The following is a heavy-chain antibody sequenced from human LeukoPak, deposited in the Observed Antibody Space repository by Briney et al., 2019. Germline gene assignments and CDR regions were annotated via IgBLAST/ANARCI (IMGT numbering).Heavy chain of an antibody. V-gene: IGHV3-30*18. D-gene: IGHD2-2*01. CDR3: AKGYCSSTSCSSNYFDY. CDR2: ISYDGSNK. J-gene: IGHJ4*02. Sequence: GGSLRLSCAASGFTFSSYGMHWVRQAPGKGLEWVAVISYDGSNKYYADSVKGRFTISRDNSKNTLYLQMNSLRAEDTAVYYCAKGYCSSTSCSSNYFDYWGQGTLVTVSS. CDR1: GFTFSSYG.